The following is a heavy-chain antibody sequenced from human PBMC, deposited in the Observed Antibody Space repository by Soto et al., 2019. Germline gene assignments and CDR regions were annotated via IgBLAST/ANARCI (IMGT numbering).Heavy chain of an antibody. Sequence: GGSLRLSCAASGVSFGDYYMSWIRQAPGKGLEWISLISNSGTTIQYADSVKGRFTVSRDNAKNSLFLQMNSLADEATAVYYCAKIKLRSFDYWGQGTLVTVSS. V-gene: IGHV3-11*01. J-gene: IGHJ4*01. D-gene: IGHD1-1*01. CDR1: GVSFGDYY. CDR3: AKIKLRSFDY. CDR2: ISNSGTTI.